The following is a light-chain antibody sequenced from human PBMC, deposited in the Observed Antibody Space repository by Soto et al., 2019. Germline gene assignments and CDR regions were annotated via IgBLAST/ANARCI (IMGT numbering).Light chain of an antibody. CDR2: GAS. V-gene: IGKV3-15*01. J-gene: IGKJ1*01. CDR1: QSVSSN. Sequence: EIMMTQSPATLSVSPGERATLSCRASQSVSSNLAWYQQKPGQAPRLLIYGASTRATGIPARFSGSGSGTEFTLTISSLQSEDFAVYYCQHYNNWPPLTFGHGTKVEI. CDR3: QHYNNWPPLT.